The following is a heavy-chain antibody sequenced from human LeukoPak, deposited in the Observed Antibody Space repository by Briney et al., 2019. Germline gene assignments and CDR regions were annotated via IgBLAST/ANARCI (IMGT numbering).Heavy chain of an antibody. V-gene: IGHV3-23*01. J-gene: IGHJ4*02. CDR1: GFTLSNYV. Sequence: GGSLRLSCAVSGFTLSNYVMSWVRQAPGKGLEWVSGIIGSGDITYYADSVKGRFTISRDNSKNTLYLQMSTLRADDTGVYYCARAARGYHYWGQGTLVTVSS. D-gene: IGHD5-12*01. CDR3: ARAARGYHY. CDR2: IIGSGDIT.